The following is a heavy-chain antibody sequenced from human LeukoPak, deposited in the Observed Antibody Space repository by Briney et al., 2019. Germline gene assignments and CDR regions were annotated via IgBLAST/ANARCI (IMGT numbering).Heavy chain of an antibody. CDR3: AKYSNYVYYYYGMDV. D-gene: IGHD4-11*01. V-gene: IGHV3-7*03. CDR2: IKQDGSEK. J-gene: IGHJ6*02. Sequence: GGSLRLSCAASGFMFSNFWMSWVRQAPGKGLEWVANIKQDGSEKYYVDSVKGRFTISRDNSKNTLYLQMNSLRAEDTAVYYCAKYSNYVYYYYGMDVWGQGTTVTVSS. CDR1: GFMFSNFW.